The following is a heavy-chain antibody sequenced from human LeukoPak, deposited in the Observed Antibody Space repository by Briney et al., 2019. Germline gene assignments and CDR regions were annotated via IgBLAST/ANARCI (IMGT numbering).Heavy chain of an antibody. Sequence: GGSLRLSCAASGFTFSSYAMSWVRQAPGKGLEWVSAISGSGGSTYYADSVKGRFTISRDNSKNTLYLQMNSLRAKETAVYYCAKDGLSILGAAGRGQIAVAGHFDYWGQGTLVTVSS. CDR2: ISGSGGST. V-gene: IGHV3-23*01. CDR3: AKDGLSILGAAGRGQIAVAGHFDY. J-gene: IGHJ4*02. D-gene: IGHD6-19*01. CDR1: GFTFSSYA.